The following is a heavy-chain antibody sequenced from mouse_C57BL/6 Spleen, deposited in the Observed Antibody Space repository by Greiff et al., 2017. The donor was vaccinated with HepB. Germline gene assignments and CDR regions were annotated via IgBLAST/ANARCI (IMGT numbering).Heavy chain of an antibody. V-gene: IGHV1-80*01. Sequence: QVQLHQSGAELVKPGASVKISCKASGYAFSSYWMNWVKQRPGKGLEWIGQIYPGDGDTNYNGKFKGKATLTADKSSSTAYMQLSSLTSEDSAVYFCARDGSSYEYFDVWGTGTTVTVSS. D-gene: IGHD1-1*01. CDR3: ARDGSSYEYFDV. CDR1: GYAFSSYW. J-gene: IGHJ1*03. CDR2: IYPGDGDT.